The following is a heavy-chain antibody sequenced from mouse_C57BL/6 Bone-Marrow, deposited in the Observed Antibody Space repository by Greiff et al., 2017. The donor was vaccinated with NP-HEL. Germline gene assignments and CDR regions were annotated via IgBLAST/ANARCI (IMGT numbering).Heavy chain of an antibody. CDR1: GYAFSSSW. V-gene: IGHV1-82*01. CDR2: IYPGDGDT. D-gene: IGHD2-2*01. CDR3: ALRLWLRRKDWYFDV. Sequence: QVQLQQSGPELVKPGASVKISCKASGYAFSSSWMNWVKQRPGKGLEWIGRIYPGDGDTNYNGKFKGKATLTADKSSSTAYMQLSSLTSEDSAVYFCALRLWLRRKDWYFDVWGTGTTVTVSS. J-gene: IGHJ1*03.